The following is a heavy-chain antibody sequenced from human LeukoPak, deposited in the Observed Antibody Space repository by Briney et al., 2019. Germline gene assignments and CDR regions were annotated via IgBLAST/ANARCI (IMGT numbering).Heavy chain of an antibody. CDR1: GFTFSNYW. J-gene: IGHJ1*01. Sequence: GGSLKLSCAAAGFTFSNYWMHWVRQAPGKGLVWVSRIKSDGRTNYADSVKGRFTISRDNAKNTVSLQMNSLRAEDTGVYYCARAPSEIGGYYPEYFRHWGQGTLVTVSS. D-gene: IGHD3-22*01. CDR2: IKSDGRT. V-gene: IGHV3-74*01. CDR3: ARAPSEIGGYYPEYFRH.